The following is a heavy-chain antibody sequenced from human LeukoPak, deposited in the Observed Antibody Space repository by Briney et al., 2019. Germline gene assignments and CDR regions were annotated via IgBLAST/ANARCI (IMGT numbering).Heavy chain of an antibody. Sequence: SETLSLTCTVSGVSISSGDYYWSWIRQPPGKGLECIVYIYYSGSTYYNPSLKSRVTISVDTSKNQFSLKLSSVTAADTAVYYYARVAFSYLGAFDIWGQGTMVTVS. CDR1: GVSISSGDYY. V-gene: IGHV4-30-4*08. CDR2: IYYSGST. J-gene: IGHJ3*02. D-gene: IGHD1-26*01. CDR3: ARVAFSYLGAFDI.